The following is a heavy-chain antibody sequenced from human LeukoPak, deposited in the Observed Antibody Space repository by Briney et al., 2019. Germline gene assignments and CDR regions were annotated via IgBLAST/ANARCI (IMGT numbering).Heavy chain of an antibody. Sequence: ASVTVSCKASGYTFTGYYMHWVRQAPGQGLEWMGWINPNSGGTNYAQKFQGRVTMTRDTSISTAYMELSRLRSDDTAVYYCARSTVVITTSGHFQHWGQGTLVTVSS. CDR2: INPNSGGT. CDR3: ARSTVVITTSGHFQH. CDR1: GYTFTGYY. J-gene: IGHJ1*01. V-gene: IGHV1-2*02. D-gene: IGHD3-22*01.